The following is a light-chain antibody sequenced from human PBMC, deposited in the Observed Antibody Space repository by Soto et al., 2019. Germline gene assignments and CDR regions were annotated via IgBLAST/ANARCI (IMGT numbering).Light chain of an antibody. V-gene: IGKV3-11*01. CDR2: DAS. CDR3: QQRTNWPPLT. Sequence: EIVLTQSPATLSLSPGERATLSCRASQNIAGYLAWYQHRPGQAPRLLISDASNRAAGIPDRFSGSGSGTAFTLTLSSLEPEDFAIYYCQQRTNWPPLTFGGGTRVEIK. J-gene: IGKJ4*01. CDR1: QNIAGY.